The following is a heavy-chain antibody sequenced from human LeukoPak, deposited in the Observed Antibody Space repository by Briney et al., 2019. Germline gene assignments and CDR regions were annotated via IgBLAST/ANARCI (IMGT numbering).Heavy chain of an antibody. D-gene: IGHD6-13*01. Sequence: SETLSLTCTVSGGSISSSDYYWGWIRQPPGKGLEWIGSIYHSGSTYYNPSLKSRVTISVDTSKNQFSLKLSSVTAADTAVYYCATSTGTGPILFDPWGQGTLVTVSS. J-gene: IGHJ5*02. CDR2: IYHSGST. V-gene: IGHV4-39*07. CDR3: ATSTGTGPILFDP. CDR1: GGSISSSDYY.